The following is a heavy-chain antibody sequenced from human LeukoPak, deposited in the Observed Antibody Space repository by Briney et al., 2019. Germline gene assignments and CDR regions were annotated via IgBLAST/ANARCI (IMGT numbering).Heavy chain of an antibody. V-gene: IGHV3-48*02. CDR3: ANLGYCSGGECYGPSGY. CDR2: ITSSGSIM. Sequence: GGSLRLSCAASGFTFNKFTMNWVRQAPGKGLEWVSYITSSGSIMYYADSVKGRFTISRDNAKNSLYLQMNSLRDEDTAVYFCANLGYCSGGECYGPSGYWGQGTLVTASS. J-gene: IGHJ4*02. CDR1: GFTFNKFT. D-gene: IGHD2-15*01.